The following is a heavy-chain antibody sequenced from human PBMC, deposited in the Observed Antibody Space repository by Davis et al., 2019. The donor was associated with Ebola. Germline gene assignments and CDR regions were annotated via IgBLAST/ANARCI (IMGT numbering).Heavy chain of an antibody. Sequence: SETLSLTCTVPGGSISSGGYYWSWIRQHPGKGLEWFGYIYYSGSTYYNPSLKSRVTISVDTSKNQFSLKLSSVTAADTAVYYCARELEYSSSSRLYYYYGMDVWGQGTTVTVSS. CDR2: IYYSGST. D-gene: IGHD6-6*01. J-gene: IGHJ6*02. CDR3: ARELEYSSSSRLYYYYGMDV. V-gene: IGHV4-31*03. CDR1: GGSISSGGYY.